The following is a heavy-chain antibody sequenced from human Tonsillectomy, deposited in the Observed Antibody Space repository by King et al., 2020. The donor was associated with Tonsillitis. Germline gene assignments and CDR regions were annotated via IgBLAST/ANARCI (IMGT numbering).Heavy chain of an antibody. J-gene: IGHJ5*02. Sequence: VQLVESGAEVKKPGASVKVSCKASGYTFSSYGISWVRQAPGQGLEWMGWINPYSGSTKYTQKIQGRVSMTTDTSTNTAYMELTSLRSDDTAVYYCARDDQCHGGSCYGWYNWFDPWGQGTLVTVSS. CDR2: INPYSGST. D-gene: IGHD2-15*01. CDR3: ARDDQCHGGSCYGWYNWFDP. CDR1: GYTFSSYG. V-gene: IGHV1-18*01.